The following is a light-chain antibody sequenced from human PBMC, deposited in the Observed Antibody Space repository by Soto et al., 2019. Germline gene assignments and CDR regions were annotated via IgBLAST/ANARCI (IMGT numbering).Light chain of an antibody. J-gene: IGKJ4*01. V-gene: IGKV3-20*01. CDR1: ESVSTNY. Sequence: EIVLTQSPGTLSLSPGERATLSCRASESVSTNYLAWYQQKPGQAPRLLISGASSRATGIPDRFSGSGSGADFTLTINRLEPEDFAVYYCQQYGSVPLTFGGGTKVEIK. CDR2: GAS. CDR3: QQYGSVPLT.